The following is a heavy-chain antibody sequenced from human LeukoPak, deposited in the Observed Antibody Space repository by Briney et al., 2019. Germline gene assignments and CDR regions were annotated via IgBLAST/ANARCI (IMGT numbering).Heavy chain of an antibody. D-gene: IGHD2-2*01. CDR1: GDSINYNY. V-gene: IGHV4-59*01. J-gene: IGHJ4*02. Sequence: SETLSLTCTISGDSINYNYWSWIRQPPGKGLECIGYIYNTGTTNYNPSLKSRVTISVDTSKNQFSLKLSSVTAADTALYYCARERCDSTTCYYDYWGRGTLVTVSS. CDR2: IYNTGTT. CDR3: ARERCDSTTCYYDY.